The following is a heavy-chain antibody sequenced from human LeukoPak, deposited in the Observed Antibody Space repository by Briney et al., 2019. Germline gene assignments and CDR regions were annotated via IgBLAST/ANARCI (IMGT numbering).Heavy chain of an antibody. CDR1: GFTVSSNY. Sequence: GRSLSLSCAASGFTVSSNYMSWVRQAPGKGMEWLSVIYSGGSTYYPDSVKGRFTISRHNSKNTLYLQMNSLRAEDTAVYYCVVGIAALPGDYWGQGTLVTVSS. D-gene: IGHD6-6*01. V-gene: IGHV3-53*04. J-gene: IGHJ4*02. CDR3: VVGIAALPGDY. CDR2: IYSGGST.